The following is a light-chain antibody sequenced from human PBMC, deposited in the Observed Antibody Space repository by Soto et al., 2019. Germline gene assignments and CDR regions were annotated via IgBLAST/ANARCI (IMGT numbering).Light chain of an antibody. Sequence: NQMTQSPYTMTPSLVDRVISNCRSSQSISNWLAWYQQKPGTAPKLLIYHASTLESGVPSRFSGSGSGTEFTLTISSLQPEDFATYYCQQLNSYPTITFGQGTRLEI. CDR1: QSISNW. V-gene: IGKV1-5*01. CDR3: QQLNSYPTIT. CDR2: HAS. J-gene: IGKJ5*01.